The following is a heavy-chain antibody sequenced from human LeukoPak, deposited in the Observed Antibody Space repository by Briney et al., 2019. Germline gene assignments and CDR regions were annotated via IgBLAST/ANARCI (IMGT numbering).Heavy chain of an antibody. CDR2: INGRDGRT. Sequence: PGGSLRLSCAAPGFTFSNYAMGWVRQAPGTGLEWVSSINGRDGRTYYADSVRGRFSISSDNSKNTLFLQMNSLRAEDTAVYYCARGEAFAFDMWGQGTVVTVSS. CDR1: GFTFSNYA. J-gene: IGHJ3*02. CDR3: ARGEAFAFDM. V-gene: IGHV3-23*01.